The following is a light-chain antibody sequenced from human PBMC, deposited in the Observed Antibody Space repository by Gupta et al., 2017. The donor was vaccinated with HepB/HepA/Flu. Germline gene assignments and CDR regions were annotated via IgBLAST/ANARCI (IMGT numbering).Light chain of an antibody. CDR1: SSDVGGYDS. CDR2: DVT. CDR3: SSFTASATLVL. Sequence: SALPQPASVSGSPGQSITISCTGTSSDVGGYDSVSWYQHLPGRAPKLLIYDVTSRPSGVSYRFSGSKSGTWASLTISGLQAEDEAEYYCSSFTASATLVLFGGGTELTVL. V-gene: IGLV2-14*03. J-gene: IGLJ2*01.